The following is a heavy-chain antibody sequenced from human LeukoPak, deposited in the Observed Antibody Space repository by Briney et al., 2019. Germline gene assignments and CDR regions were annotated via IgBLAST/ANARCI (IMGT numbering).Heavy chain of an antibody. J-gene: IGHJ4*02. CDR3: AKDGSYYGSGSYLVY. CDR1: GFTFSSYA. V-gene: IGHV3-23*01. D-gene: IGHD3-10*01. CDR2: ISGSGGST. Sequence: PGGSLRLSCAASGFTFSSYAMSWVRQAPGKGLEWVSAISGSGGSTYYADSVKGRFTISRDNSKNTLYLQMNSLRVEDTAVYYCAKDGSYYGSGSYLVYWGQGTLVTVSS.